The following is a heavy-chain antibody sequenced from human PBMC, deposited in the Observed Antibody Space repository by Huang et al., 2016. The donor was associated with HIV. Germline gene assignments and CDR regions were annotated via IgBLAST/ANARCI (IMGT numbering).Heavy chain of an antibody. CDR1: GGSISSGGYY. CDR3: GRFSYYSDSTISQYLQL. V-gene: IGHV4-30-4*08. Sequence: QVHLQESGPGLVKPSQTLSLTCTVSGGSISSGGYYWTWIRQPPGKGLEWIGYIYYRGSTYYNPSLKSRVTISVDTSKNQFSLKVTSMTAADTAVYYCGRFSYYSDSTISQYLQLWDQGALVTVSS. D-gene: IGHD3-22*01. CDR2: IYYRGST. J-gene: IGHJ1*01.